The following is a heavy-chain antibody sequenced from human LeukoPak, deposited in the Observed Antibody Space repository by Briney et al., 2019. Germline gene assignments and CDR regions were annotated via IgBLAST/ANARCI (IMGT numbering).Heavy chain of an antibody. CDR1: GFTFSSYS. D-gene: IGHD3-3*01. V-gene: IGHV3-23*01. Sequence: GGSLRLSCAASGFTFSSYSMNWVRQAPGKGLEWVSAISGSGGSTYYADSVKGRFTISRDNSKNTLYLQMNSLRAEDTAVYYCANGIGSSGPGFDYWGQGTLVTVSS. CDR2: ISGSGGST. J-gene: IGHJ4*02. CDR3: ANGIGSSGPGFDY.